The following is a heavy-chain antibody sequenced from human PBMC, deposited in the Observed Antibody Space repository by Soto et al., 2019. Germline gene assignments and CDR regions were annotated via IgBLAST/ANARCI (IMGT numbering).Heavy chain of an antibody. CDR1: GGCISSYY. V-gene: IGHV4-59*08. J-gene: IGHJ4*02. D-gene: IGHD5-12*01. CDR2: IYYSGST. CDR3: ARLALVATFDY. Sequence: PETLSLTCTVSGGCISSYYWSWIRQPPGKGLEWIGYIYYSGSTNYNPSLKSRVTISVDTSKNQFSLKLSSVTAADTAVYYCARLALVATFDYWGQGTLVTVSS.